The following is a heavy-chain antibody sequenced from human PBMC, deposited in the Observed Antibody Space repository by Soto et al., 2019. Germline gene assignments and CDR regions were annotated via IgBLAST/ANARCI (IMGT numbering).Heavy chain of an antibody. J-gene: IGHJ4*02. V-gene: IGHV4-38-2*01. CDR2: VCPSGTT. D-gene: IGHD3-10*01. CDR3: AAYGASLSCLGF. CDR1: GNSDNNDFD. Sequence: WETLSLTCAASGNSDNNDFDWCWLRQPTGKGLEWIGSVCPSGTTYSNPALKSRVTISVDASKKNFSLKLSSVTAADTARYYYAAYGASLSCLGFWGQGTLVTVSS.